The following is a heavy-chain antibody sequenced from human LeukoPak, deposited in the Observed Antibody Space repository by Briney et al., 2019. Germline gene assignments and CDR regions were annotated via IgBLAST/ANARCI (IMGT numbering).Heavy chain of an antibody. CDR3: ARTYYYGSGSSYFDP. D-gene: IGHD3-10*01. V-gene: IGHV4-38-2*02. Sequence: SETLSLTCTVSGFSLSSGYYWGWIRQPPGKGLEWIGSIYHGGSTHYNPSLKSQVTISVDTSKNQFSLNLTSVTAADTAVYYCARTYYYGSGSSYFDPWGQGTLVTVSS. CDR1: GFSLSSGYY. CDR2: IYHGGST. J-gene: IGHJ5*02.